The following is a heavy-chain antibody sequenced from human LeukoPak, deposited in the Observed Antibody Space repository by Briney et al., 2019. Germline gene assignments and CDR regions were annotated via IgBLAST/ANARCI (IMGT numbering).Heavy chain of an antibody. CDR1: GFTFSIYW. CDR3: ARGRAYCGGDCYPHWFDP. D-gene: IGHD2-21*02. J-gene: IGHJ5*02. Sequence: GGSLRLSCAASGFTFSIYWMYWVRQAPGKGLVWVSRINSDGSSTSYADSVKGRFTISRDNAKNTLYLQMNSLRAEDTAVYYCARGRAYCGGDCYPHWFDPWGQGTLVTVSS. CDR2: INSDGSST. V-gene: IGHV3-74*01.